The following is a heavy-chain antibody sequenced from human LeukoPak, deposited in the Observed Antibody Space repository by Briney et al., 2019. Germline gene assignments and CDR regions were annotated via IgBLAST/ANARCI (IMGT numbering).Heavy chain of an antibody. CDR3: ARVDYYGSGGTFQH. D-gene: IGHD3-10*01. V-gene: IGHV4-39*07. Sequence: SETLSLTCTVSGGSISSSSYYWGWIRQPPGKGLEWIGSFYYSGSTNYNPSLKCRVTISVDKSKNQFSLKLSSVTAADTAVYYCARVDYYGSGGTFQHWGQGTLVTVSS. CDR1: GGSISSSSYY. J-gene: IGHJ1*01. CDR2: FYYSGST.